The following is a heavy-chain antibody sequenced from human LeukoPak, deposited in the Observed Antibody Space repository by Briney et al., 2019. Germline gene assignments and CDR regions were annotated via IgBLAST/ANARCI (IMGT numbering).Heavy chain of an antibody. CDR3: AKDARRSSGWWFFDH. V-gene: IGHV3-23*01. Sequence: PGGSLRLSCAASGFVFSSLGMGWVRQTPGKGLEWVSAITNSGGGTFYADSVKGRFTISRDNSKNTLFLQMNSLRAEDTAVYFCAKDARRSSGWWFFDHWGQGTLVTVSS. CDR1: GFVFSSLG. D-gene: IGHD6-19*01. CDR2: ITNSGGGT. J-gene: IGHJ4*02.